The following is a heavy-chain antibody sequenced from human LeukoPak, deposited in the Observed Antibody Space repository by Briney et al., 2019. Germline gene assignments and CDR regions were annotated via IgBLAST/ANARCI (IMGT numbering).Heavy chain of an antibody. CDR1: GVSISSYY. V-gene: IGHV4-4*07. CDR2: IYTSGST. Sequence: KPSETLSLTCTVSGVSISSYYWSWFRQPAGKGLEWLGRIYTSGSTNYNPSLKSRVTMSVYTSKNQFCLKLSSVTDVVWPSYYRVREGSSSWYGEWFDPWGQPTLFTVSS. CDR3: VREGSSSWYGEWFDP. D-gene: IGHD6-13*01. J-gene: IGHJ5*02.